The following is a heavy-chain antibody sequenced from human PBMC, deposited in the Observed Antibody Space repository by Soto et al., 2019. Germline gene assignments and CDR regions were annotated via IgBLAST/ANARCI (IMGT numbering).Heavy chain of an antibody. CDR3: ARDPEPDTYYYDSSGYYDY. CDR2: ISAYNGNT. J-gene: IGHJ4*02. CDR1: GYTFTSYG. Sequence: ASVKVSCKASGYTFTSYGISWVRQAPGHGLEWMGWISAYNGNTNYAQKHQGRVTMTTDTSTSTAYMELRSLRSDDTAVYYCARDPEPDTYYYDSSGYYDYWGQGTLVTVSS. V-gene: IGHV1-18*01. D-gene: IGHD3-22*01.